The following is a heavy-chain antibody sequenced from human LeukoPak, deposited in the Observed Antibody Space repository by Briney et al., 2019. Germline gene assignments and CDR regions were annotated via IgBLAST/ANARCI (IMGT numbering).Heavy chain of an antibody. CDR2: IYYSGST. Sequence: SETLSLTCTVSGGSISSYYWSWIRQPPGKGLEWIGYIYYSGSTNYNPSLKSRVTISVDTSKNQFSLKLSSVTAADTAVYYCARDSYCGGDCYKETLDCGMDVWGQGTTVTVSS. J-gene: IGHJ6*02. CDR3: ARDSYCGGDCYKETLDCGMDV. CDR1: GGSISSYY. D-gene: IGHD2-21*02. V-gene: IGHV4-59*01.